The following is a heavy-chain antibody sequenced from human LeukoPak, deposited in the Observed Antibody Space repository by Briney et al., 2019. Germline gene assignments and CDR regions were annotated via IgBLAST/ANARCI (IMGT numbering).Heavy chain of an antibody. CDR3: ARRQDDSPLGY. D-gene: IGHD3-9*01. V-gene: IGHV3-53*01. CDR1: GFSFSTNY. CDR2: IYSSGST. J-gene: IGHJ4*02. Sequence: GGSLRLSCAASGFSFSTNYMSWVRQAPGKGLEWVSVIYSSGSTYYADSVKGRFTISRDTSENTVYLQMNSLRADDTAVYYCARRQDDSPLGYWGQGTLVTVSS.